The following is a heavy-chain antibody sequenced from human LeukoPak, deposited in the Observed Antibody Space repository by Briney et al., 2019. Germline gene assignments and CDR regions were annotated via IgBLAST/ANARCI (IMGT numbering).Heavy chain of an antibody. J-gene: IGHJ4*02. CDR1: GFTFTSYA. CDR2: IRGSGTVT. Sequence: PGGSLRLSCAASGFTFTSYAMSWVRQPPGKGLEWVSVIRGSGTVTYFADSVKGRFTVSRDNSKNTLYLQMSSLRAEDTAIYYCAESLDYDGGVLWALPQYWGQGTLVTVSS. V-gene: IGHV3-23*01. D-gene: IGHD3-22*01. CDR3: AESLDYDGGVLWALPQY.